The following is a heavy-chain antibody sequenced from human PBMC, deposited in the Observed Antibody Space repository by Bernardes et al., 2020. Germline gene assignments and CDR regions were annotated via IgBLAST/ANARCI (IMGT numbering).Heavy chain of an antibody. CDR3: ATPGFCGRGNCRSDAFDV. D-gene: IGHD2-15*01. Sequence: ASVKVSCKASGYTFSDYYIHWLRQAPGQGFEWMGWISPKSGATNYAQKFQGRVTMTRDTAISTEYMQLSRLTSDDTAVYYCATPGFCGRGNCRSDAFDVWGQGTMVTVSS. CDR1: GYTFSDYY. CDR2: ISPKSGAT. J-gene: IGHJ3*01. V-gene: IGHV1-2*02.